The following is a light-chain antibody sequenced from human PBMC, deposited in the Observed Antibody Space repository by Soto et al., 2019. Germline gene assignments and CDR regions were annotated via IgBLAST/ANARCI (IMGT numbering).Light chain of an antibody. CDR3: SLYTSENAYV. V-gene: IGLV2-18*01. J-gene: IGLJ1*01. CDR2: EVS. Sequence: QSALTQPASVSGSPGQSITISCTGTSSDVGGYKYVSWYQQPPGTAPKLMIYEVSKRPSGVPDRFSGSKSGNTASLTISGLQAADEADYYCSLYTSENAYVFGTGTKSPS. CDR1: SSDVGGYKY.